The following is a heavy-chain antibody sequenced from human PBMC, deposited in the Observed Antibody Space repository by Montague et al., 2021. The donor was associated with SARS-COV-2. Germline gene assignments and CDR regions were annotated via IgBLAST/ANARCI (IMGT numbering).Heavy chain of an antibody. CDR3: ARESMTADAFDI. Sequence: SETLSLTCTVSGASVGSSDWGWIRQPPGKGLEWIGYVYSVGTTDYNPSLKSRATISIDTSKNQFSLKVRSVTAADTAVYYCARESMTADAFDIWGQGTMVTVSS. V-gene: IGHV4-59*02. J-gene: IGHJ3*02. CDR1: GASVGSSD. CDR2: VYSVGTT. D-gene: IGHD2-21*01.